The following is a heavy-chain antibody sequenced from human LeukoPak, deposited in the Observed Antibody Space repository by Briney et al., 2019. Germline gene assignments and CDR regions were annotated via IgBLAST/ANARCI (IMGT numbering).Heavy chain of an antibody. Sequence: SETLSLTCTVSGDSISSYYWTWIRQPPGKGLGWIGYIYYSGSTNYNPSLKSRVTISVDTSKNQFSLKLSSVTAADTAVYYCARRGGYDFWSGNFGNWFDPWGQGTLVTVSS. CDR1: GDSISSYY. J-gene: IGHJ5*02. V-gene: IGHV4-59*12. D-gene: IGHD3-3*01. CDR3: ARRGGYDFWSGNFGNWFDP. CDR2: IYYSGST.